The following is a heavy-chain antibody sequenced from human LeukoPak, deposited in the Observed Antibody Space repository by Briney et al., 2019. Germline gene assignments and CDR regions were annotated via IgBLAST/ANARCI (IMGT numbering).Heavy chain of an antibody. Sequence: QSGGSLRLSCAASGFTFSSYAMSWVRQAPGKGLEWVSAISGSGGSTYYADSVKGRFTISRDNSRNTLYLQMNSLRAEDTAVYYCAKEMGATVSLDYWGQGTLVTVSS. CDR3: AKEMGATVSLDY. J-gene: IGHJ4*02. CDR1: GFTFSSYA. D-gene: IGHD1-26*01. CDR2: ISGSGGST. V-gene: IGHV3-23*01.